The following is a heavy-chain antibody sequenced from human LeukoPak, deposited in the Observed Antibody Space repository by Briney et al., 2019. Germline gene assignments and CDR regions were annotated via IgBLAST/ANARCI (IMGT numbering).Heavy chain of an antibody. CDR2: ISYDGSNK. V-gene: IGHV3-30*18. D-gene: IGHD5-18*01. CDR1: GFTFSSYA. CDR3: AKQLDG. Sequence: PGGSLRLSCAASGFTFSSYAMSWVRQAPGKGLEWVAVISYDGSNKYYADSVKGRFTISRDNSKNTLYLQMNSLRAEDTAVYYCAKQLDGWGQGTLVTVSS. J-gene: IGHJ4*02.